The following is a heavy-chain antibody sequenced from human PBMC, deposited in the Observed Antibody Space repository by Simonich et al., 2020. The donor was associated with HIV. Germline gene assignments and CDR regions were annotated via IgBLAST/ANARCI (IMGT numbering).Heavy chain of an antibody. CDR2: INHSGNP. CDR3: ARSPYYYDISGDLDY. D-gene: IGHD3-22*01. CDR1: GGSLSGHY. J-gene: IGHJ4*02. Sequence: QVQLQQWGAGLLKPSETLSLTCVVYGGSLSGHYWSWVRQPPGKGLEWIGEINHSGNPNYNPSLKTRVTISLDTSKNQFSLKLSSVTAADTAVYYCARSPYYYDISGDLDYWGQGTLVTVSS. V-gene: IGHV4-34*01.